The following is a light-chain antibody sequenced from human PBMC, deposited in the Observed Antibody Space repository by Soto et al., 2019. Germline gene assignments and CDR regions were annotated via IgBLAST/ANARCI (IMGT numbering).Light chain of an antibody. V-gene: IGLV1-40*01. Sequence: QSVLTQPPSVSGAPGQRVTISCTGSSSNIGAGHDVHWYQQLPGTAPKLVIFGNSNRPSGVPDRFSGSKSGTSASLAITGLQAEDEADYYCQSYDSSLRGVFGGGTKLTVL. CDR3: QSYDSSLRGV. CDR2: GNS. J-gene: IGLJ3*02. CDR1: SSNIGAGHD.